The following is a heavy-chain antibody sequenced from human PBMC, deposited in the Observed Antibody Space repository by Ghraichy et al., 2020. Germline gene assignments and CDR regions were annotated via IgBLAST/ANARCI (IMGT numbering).Heavy chain of an antibody. D-gene: IGHD1-26*01. J-gene: IGHJ4*02. CDR1: GFTFSSYT. Sequence: GGSLRLSCAASGFTFSSYTMTWVRQAPGEGLEWVSSISSSSSYIYYADSLKGRFTVSRDNAENSVYLQMDNLRAEDTAIYYCARKSGDPFDYWGQGTLVTVSS. CDR3: ARKSGDPFDY. CDR2: ISSSSSYI. V-gene: IGHV3-21*01.